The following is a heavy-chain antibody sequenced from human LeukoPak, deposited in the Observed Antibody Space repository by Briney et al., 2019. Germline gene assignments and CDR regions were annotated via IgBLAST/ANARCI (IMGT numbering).Heavy chain of an antibody. CDR3: AKDRGYSSSWYSDY. D-gene: IGHD6-13*01. J-gene: IGHJ4*02. V-gene: IGHV3-33*06. Sequence: GRSLRLSCAASGFTFSSYGMHWVRQAPGKGLEWVAVIWYDGSNKYYVDSVKGRFTISRDNSKNTLYLQMNSLRAEDTAVYYCAKDRGYSSSWYSDYWGQGTLVTVSS. CDR1: GFTFSSYG. CDR2: IWYDGSNK.